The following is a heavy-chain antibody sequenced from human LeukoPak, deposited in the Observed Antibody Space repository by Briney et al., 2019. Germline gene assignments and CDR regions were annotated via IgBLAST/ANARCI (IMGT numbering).Heavy chain of an antibody. J-gene: IGHJ6*04. CDR3: ARAPFSSSSWDLYYYGMDV. CDR1: GGTFSSYA. CDR2: IIPIFGTA. D-gene: IGHD6-13*01. Sequence: GASVKVSCKASGGTFSSYAISCVRQAPGQGLEWMGGIIPIFGTANYAQKFQGRVTITADESTSTAYMELSSLRSEDTAVYYCARAPFSSSSWDLYYYGMDVWGKGTTVTGSS. V-gene: IGHV1-69*13.